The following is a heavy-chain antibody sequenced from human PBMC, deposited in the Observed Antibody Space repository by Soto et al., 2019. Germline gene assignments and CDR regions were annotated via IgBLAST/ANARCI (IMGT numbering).Heavy chain of an antibody. D-gene: IGHD3-22*01. Sequence: EVQLVESGGALVQPGGTLRLSCAASGFTFGSHWMSWVRQAPGKGLEWVANIKQNGAETYYAHPVQGRFTISRDNIKSILYLQMSGLRGDDTTVYSYARVPYDSTGYFNDYWGQGTLVSVSS. J-gene: IGHJ4*02. CDR3: ARVPYDSTGYFNDY. V-gene: IGHV3-7*01. CDR2: IKQNGAET. CDR1: GFTFGSHW.